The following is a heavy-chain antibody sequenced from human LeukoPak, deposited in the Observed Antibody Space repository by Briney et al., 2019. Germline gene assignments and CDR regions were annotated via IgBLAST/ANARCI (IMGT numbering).Heavy chain of an antibody. J-gene: IGHJ3*02. Sequence: GSLRLSCTVSGFTVSSNSMSWVRQPPGKGLEWTANIYYSGSTYYNPSLKSRVTISVDTSKNQFSLKLSSVTAADTAVYYCARSPAYCGGDCPTGGAFDIWGQGTMVTVSS. CDR2: IYYSGST. CDR3: ARSPAYCGGDCPTGGAFDI. CDR1: GFTVSSNS. D-gene: IGHD2-21*02. V-gene: IGHV4-59*04.